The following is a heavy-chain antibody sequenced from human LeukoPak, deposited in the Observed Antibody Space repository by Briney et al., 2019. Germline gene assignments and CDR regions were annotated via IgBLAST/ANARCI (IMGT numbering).Heavy chain of an antibody. CDR2: IYHTGSA. V-gene: IGHV4-30-2*01. D-gene: IGHD1-26*01. CDR1: GGSLSSGGYY. CDR3: ATAVGGHSSPGN. Sequence: SETLSLTCTVSGGSLSSGGYYWSWIRQPPGKGLEWIGYIYHTGSAYYSPPLKGRVYISVDRSKNQFSLTLSSVTTADTAVYYCATAVGGHSSPGNWGQGTLVTVSS. J-gene: IGHJ4*02.